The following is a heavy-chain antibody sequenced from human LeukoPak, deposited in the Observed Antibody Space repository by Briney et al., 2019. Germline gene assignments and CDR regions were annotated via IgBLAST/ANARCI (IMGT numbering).Heavy chain of an antibody. V-gene: IGHV3-23*01. Sequence: GGSLRLSCAASGFTFKNYAMSWVRQAPGKGLEWVSAISGSGDSTYYADSVKGRSTISRDNSKNTLFLQMNSLRADDTAVYYCARHPSTVTSTIDYWGQGTLVTVSS. CDR1: GFTFKNYA. CDR2: ISGSGDST. CDR3: ARHPSTVTSTIDY. J-gene: IGHJ4*02. D-gene: IGHD4-17*01.